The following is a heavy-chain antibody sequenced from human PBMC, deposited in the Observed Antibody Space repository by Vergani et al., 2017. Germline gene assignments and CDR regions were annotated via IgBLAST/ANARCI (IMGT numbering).Heavy chain of an antibody. V-gene: IGHV4-59*01. CDR1: GGSISGDQ. D-gene: IGHD3-22*01. CDR2: LFSAGDT. CDR3: VRGGVVVTIMSEFNWFDV. Sequence: LLQESGPGLVKPSETLSLTCTVSGGSISGDQWNWIRQTPGKGLEWIGGLFSAGDTHYKPSLRSRVTILADTSKNQVSLKLTSVNAADTGVYFCVRGGVVVTIMSEFNWFDVWGQGTPVTVSS. J-gene: IGHJ5*02.